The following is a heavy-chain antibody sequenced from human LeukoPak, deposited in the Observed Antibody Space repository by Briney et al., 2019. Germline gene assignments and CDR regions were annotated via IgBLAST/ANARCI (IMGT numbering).Heavy chain of an antibody. V-gene: IGHV4-30-4*01. CDR3: ARALVATMTGYFDY. CDR2: IYYSGGT. D-gene: IGHD5-12*01. J-gene: IGHJ4*02. Sequence: SETLSLTCTVSGGSISSGDYYWSWIRQPPGKGLEWIGYIYYSGGTYYNPSLKSRVTTSVDTSKNQFSLKLSSVTAADTAAYYCARALVATMTGYFDYWGQGTLVTVSS. CDR1: GGSISSGDYY.